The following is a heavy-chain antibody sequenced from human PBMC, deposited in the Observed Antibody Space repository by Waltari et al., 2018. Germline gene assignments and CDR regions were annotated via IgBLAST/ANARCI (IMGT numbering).Heavy chain of an antibody. V-gene: IGHV2-5*02. D-gene: IGHD3-9*01. CDR3: AHRPSHYDIFSGYYNYFDY. CDR1: GFSFSTSGVG. CDR2: VYWDDNK. Sequence: QITLKESGPTLVKPTQTLTLTCAFSGFSFSTSGVGVGWIRQPTGKALEWLAFVYWDDNKRYSPSLKGRLTITKDTSEDQVVLTMTNMDPVDTATYFCAHRPSHYDIFSGYYNYFDYWGQGILVTVSS. J-gene: IGHJ4*02.